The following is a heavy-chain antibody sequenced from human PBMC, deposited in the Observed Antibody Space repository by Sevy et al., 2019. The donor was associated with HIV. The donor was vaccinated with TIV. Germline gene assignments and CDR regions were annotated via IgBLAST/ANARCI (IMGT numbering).Heavy chain of an antibody. Sequence: SETLSLTCTVSGGSITSYYWSWIRQPPGNGLEWIGHIYNNGNTNYNPSLRSRVTISVDRSKNQFSLKLSSVTAADTAVYYCAKVTYYYDSRGYPNYCFEYWGQGTLVTVSS. J-gene: IGHJ4*02. D-gene: IGHD3-22*01. V-gene: IGHV4-59*13. CDR2: IYNNGNT. CDR1: GGSITSYY. CDR3: AKVTYYYDSRGYPNYCFEY.